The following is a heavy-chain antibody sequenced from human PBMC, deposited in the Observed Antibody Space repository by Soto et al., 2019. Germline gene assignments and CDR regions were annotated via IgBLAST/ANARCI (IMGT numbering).Heavy chain of an antibody. J-gene: IGHJ6*02. V-gene: IGHV3-13*05. CDR1: GFTFRNYD. CDR3: ARTDRDFYGLDV. Sequence: EVQLVESGGGLVQPGGSLRLSCEASGFTFRNYDMLWVRQGTGKGLEWVSGISAAGDPDYADSVEGRFTISRENAQNSFFLQKNSLRVGDTAVYYCARTDRDFYGLDVWGQGTTVILSS. CDR2: ISAAGDP.